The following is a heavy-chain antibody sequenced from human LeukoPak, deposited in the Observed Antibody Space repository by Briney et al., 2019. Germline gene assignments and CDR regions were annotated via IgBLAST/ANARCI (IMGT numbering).Heavy chain of an antibody. Sequence: ASVKVSCKASGYTFTSYGISWVRQAPGQGLEWMGWISAYNGNTNYAQKLQGRVTMTTDTSTSTAYMELRSLRSDDTAVYYCAREDIVVVPADPVYYYGMDVWGQGTTVTVSS. CDR1: GYTFTSYG. V-gene: IGHV1-18*01. CDR3: AREDIVVVPADPVYYYGMDV. J-gene: IGHJ6*02. D-gene: IGHD2-2*01. CDR2: ISAYNGNT.